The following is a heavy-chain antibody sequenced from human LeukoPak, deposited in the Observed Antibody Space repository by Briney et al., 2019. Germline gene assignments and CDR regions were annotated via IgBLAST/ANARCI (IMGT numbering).Heavy chain of an antibody. D-gene: IGHD6-13*01. CDR3: ARRKSAAGPFDY. Sequence: SETLSLTCTVSGDSISNSDHYWGWIRQSPGKGLEWIGSIYHSGSPYYNPSLKSRATISVDTSKNQFSLKLSSVTAADTAVYYCARRKSAAGPFDYWGQGTLVTVSS. J-gene: IGHJ4*02. V-gene: IGHV4-39*07. CDR2: IYHSGSP. CDR1: GDSISNSDHY.